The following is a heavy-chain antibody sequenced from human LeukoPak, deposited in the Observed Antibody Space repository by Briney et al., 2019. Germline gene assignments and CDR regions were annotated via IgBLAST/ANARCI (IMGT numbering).Heavy chain of an antibody. V-gene: IGHV3-23*01. Sequence: GGSLRLSCAASGFTFSSYAMSWVRQAPGKGLEWVSAISGSGGSTYYADSVKGRFTISRDNSKNTLYLQMNSLRAEDTAVYYCAKHPYDILTGYYIHWGQGTLVTVSS. J-gene: IGHJ4*02. CDR2: ISGSGGST. D-gene: IGHD3-9*01. CDR1: GFTFSSYA. CDR3: AKHPYDILTGYYIH.